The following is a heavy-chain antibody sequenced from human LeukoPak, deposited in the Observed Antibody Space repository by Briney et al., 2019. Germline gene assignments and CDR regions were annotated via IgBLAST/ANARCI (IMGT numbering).Heavy chain of an antibody. J-gene: IGHJ4*02. Sequence: SQTLSLTCTVSGGSISSGGYYWSWIRQHPGKGLEWIGYIYYSGSTYYNPSLKSRVTISVDTSKNQFSLKLSSVTAADTAVYYCAIAGYYYDSSGLFDYWGQGTLVTVSS. CDR3: AIAGYYYDSSGLFDY. CDR1: GGSISSGGYY. D-gene: IGHD3-22*01. V-gene: IGHV4-31*03. CDR2: IYYSGST.